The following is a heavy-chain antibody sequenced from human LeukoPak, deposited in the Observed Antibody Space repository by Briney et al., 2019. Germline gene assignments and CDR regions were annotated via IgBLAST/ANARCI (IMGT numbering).Heavy chain of an antibody. J-gene: IGHJ5*02. V-gene: IGHV1-8*01. CDR3: ARGPHFVP. CDR1: GYTFTINE. Sequence: ASGKLSCNASGYTFTINEFNWVRQASRHGLECLEVCSSDTGNTGYAQKLQGRVTMTRDSSISTTDIELSSLSSDDTVVYYCARGPHFVPWRQRGMVTVCS. CDR2: CSSDTGNT.